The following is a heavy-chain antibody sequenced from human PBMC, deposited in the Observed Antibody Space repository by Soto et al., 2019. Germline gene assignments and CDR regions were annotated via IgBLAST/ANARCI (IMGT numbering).Heavy chain of an antibody. CDR3: AKDSGAKYYYCWGSLYYFDY. CDR2: LSGSARRT. V-gene: IGHV3-23*01. D-gene: IGHD3-10*01. J-gene: IGHJ4*02. Sequence: EGQLLESGGGLVQPGGSLRLSCAASGFTFSNYAMSWVRQAPGKGLEWVSGLSGSARRTYYADSVKGRFTISRDNAKKLLELEMNSLRGEGPAVYYWAKDSGAKYYYCWGSLYYFDYWGQGTLVTVSS. CDR1: GFTFSNYA.